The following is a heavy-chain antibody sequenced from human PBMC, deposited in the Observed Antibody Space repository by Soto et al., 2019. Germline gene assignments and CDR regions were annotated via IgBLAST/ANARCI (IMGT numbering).Heavy chain of an antibody. D-gene: IGHD3-16*01. V-gene: IGHV4-59*01. CDR3: ARGGDGFYSYGVDV. CDR1: GGSISSYY. CDR2: IYYSGST. Sequence: XGTLTLTCTVSGGSISSYYWSWIRQPPGKGLEWIGYIYYSGSTYYNPSLKSRVTISVDTSKNQFSLKLSSVTAADTAVYYCARGGDGFYSYGVDVWGQGTTVTVSS. J-gene: IGHJ6*02.